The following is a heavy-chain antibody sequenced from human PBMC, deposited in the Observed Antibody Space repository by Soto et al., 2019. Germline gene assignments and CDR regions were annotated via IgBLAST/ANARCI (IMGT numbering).Heavy chain of an antibody. Sequence: QVQPQESAPGLVKPSETLSLTCTVSGGSVSSGSYYWRWIRQPPGKGLEWIGYTFYTGRTNYSPFLKSRVTISVDKSKNKFSLNLSSVTAADTAVYYCGGGPLAVITERECDYWGQGTLVTVSS. J-gene: IGHJ4*02. CDR2: TFYTGRT. V-gene: IGHV4-61*01. CDR3: GGGPLAVITERECDY. D-gene: IGHD1-20*01. CDR1: GGSVSSGSYY.